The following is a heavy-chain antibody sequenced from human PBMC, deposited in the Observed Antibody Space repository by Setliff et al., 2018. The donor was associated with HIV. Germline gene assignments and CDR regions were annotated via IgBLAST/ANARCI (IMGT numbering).Heavy chain of an antibody. D-gene: IGHD6-19*01. V-gene: IGHV3-21*01. CDR1: GFTFSTYS. Sequence: GESLKISCEASGFTFSTYSMNWVRQAPGKGLEWVSSISSSSRSKYYADSVKGRFTISRDNARNSLYLQMNSLRAEDTAVYYCAKTYSSGWYGYYYYYMDVWGKGTTVTVSS. J-gene: IGHJ6*03. CDR3: AKTYSSGWYGYYYYYMDV. CDR2: ISSSSRSK.